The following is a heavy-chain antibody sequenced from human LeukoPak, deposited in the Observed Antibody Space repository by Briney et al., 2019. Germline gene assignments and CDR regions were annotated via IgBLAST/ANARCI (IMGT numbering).Heavy chain of an antibody. CDR3: ARGSPPMVYYDFWSGYYNPHFDY. Sequence: ASVKVSCKASGYTFANYGISWVRQAPGQGLEWMGWIRAYNGNTNYAQKFQDRVTMTTDTFTSTAYMELTSLRSGDTAVYYCARGSPPMVYYDFWSGYYNPHFDYWGQGTLVTVSS. V-gene: IGHV1-18*01. CDR2: IRAYNGNT. D-gene: IGHD3-3*01. CDR1: GYTFANYG. J-gene: IGHJ4*02.